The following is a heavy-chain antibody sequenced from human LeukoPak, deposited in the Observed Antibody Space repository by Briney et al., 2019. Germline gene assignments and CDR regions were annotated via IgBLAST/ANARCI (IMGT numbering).Heavy chain of an antibody. CDR1: GGSFSGFY. Sequence: SETLSLTCAVYGGSFSGFYWSWIRQHPGKGLEWIGYIYYSGSTYYNPSLKSRVTISVDTSKNQFSLKLSSVTAADTAVYYCARGANYYGSGSYSFDCWGQGTLVTVSS. J-gene: IGHJ4*02. CDR2: IYYSGST. CDR3: ARGANYYGSGSYSFDC. V-gene: IGHV4-31*11. D-gene: IGHD3-10*01.